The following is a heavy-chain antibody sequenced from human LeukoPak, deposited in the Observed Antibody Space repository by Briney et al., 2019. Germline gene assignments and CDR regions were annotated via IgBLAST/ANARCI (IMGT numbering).Heavy chain of an antibody. J-gene: IGHJ4*02. D-gene: IGHD6-19*01. Sequence: PGGSLRLSCVASGFSFSSYAMSWVRQAPGKRLEWVSGVSGSGGTTFYGDSVKGRFTLSRDNSKNMLYLQMNSLRAEDTAVYYCARGRMAVAGSYEYWGQGTLVTVSS. CDR1: GFSFSSYA. V-gene: IGHV3-23*01. CDR2: VSGSGGTT. CDR3: ARGRMAVAGSYEY.